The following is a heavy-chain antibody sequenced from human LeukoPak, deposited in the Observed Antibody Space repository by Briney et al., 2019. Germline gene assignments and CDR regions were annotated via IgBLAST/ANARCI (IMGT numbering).Heavy chain of an antibody. J-gene: IGHJ4*02. V-gene: IGHV3-9*01. D-gene: IGHD1-26*01. CDR2: ISWNSGSI. CDR3: ARDRMGAILYFDY. CDR1: GFTFDDYA. Sequence: PGGSLRLSCAASGFTFDDYAMHWVRQAPGKGPEWVSGISWNSGSIGYADSVKGRFTISRDNAKNSLYLQMNSLTAEDTAVYYCARDRMGAILYFDYWGQGTLVTVSS.